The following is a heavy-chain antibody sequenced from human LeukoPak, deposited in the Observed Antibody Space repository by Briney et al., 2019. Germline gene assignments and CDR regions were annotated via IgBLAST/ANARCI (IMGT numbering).Heavy chain of an antibody. Sequence: SSETLSLTCTVSGGSISSSSYYWGWIRQPPGKGLEWIGSIYYSGSTYYNPSLKSRVTISVDTSKTQVSLKLSSVTAADTAVYYCASTSSSALRLDYWGQGTLVTVSS. CDR1: GGSISSSSYY. J-gene: IGHJ4*02. D-gene: IGHD6-6*01. CDR2: IYYSGST. CDR3: ASTSSSALRLDY. V-gene: IGHV4-39*01.